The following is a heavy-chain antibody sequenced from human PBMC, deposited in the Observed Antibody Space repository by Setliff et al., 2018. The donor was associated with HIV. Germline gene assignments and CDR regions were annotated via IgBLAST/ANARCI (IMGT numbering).Heavy chain of an antibody. CDR3: AIEPLPGDFGEC. J-gene: IGHJ4*02. Sequence: ASVKVSCKASGYTFTTYVVHWVRQAPGQWLEWMGWINVGSGNTNYSQKFQGRVTITRDTSASTAYMELSSLRSEDTAVYYCAIEPLPGDFGECWGQGTRGTVSS. CDR2: INVGSGNT. V-gene: IGHV1-3*01. D-gene: IGHD3-16*01. CDR1: GYTFTTYV.